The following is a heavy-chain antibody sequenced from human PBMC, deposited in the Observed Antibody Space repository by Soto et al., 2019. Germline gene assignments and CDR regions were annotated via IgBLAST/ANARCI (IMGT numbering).Heavy chain of an antibody. V-gene: IGHV3-48*03. Sequence: GESLKISCAASGFTFSSYEMNWVRQAPGKGLEWVSYISSSGSTIYYADSVKGRFTISRDNAKNSLYLQMISLRAEDTAFDYCARGGGYSYGFAFDIWGQGTMVTVSS. CDR3: ARGGGYSYGFAFDI. CDR1: GFTFSSYE. CDR2: ISSSGSTI. D-gene: IGHD5-18*01. J-gene: IGHJ3*02.